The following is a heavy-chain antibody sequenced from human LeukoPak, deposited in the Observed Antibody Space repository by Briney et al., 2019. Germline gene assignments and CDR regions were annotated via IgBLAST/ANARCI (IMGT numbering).Heavy chain of an antibody. Sequence: SETLSLTCTVSGGSISSYYWSWIRQPPGKGLEWIGYIYYSGSTNYNPSLKSRVTISVDTSKNQFSLKLSSVTAADTAVYYCASQRDLNYFDYWGQGTLVTVSS. J-gene: IGHJ4*02. CDR3: ASQRDLNYFDY. V-gene: IGHV4-59*08. CDR1: GGSISSYY. CDR2: IYYSGST.